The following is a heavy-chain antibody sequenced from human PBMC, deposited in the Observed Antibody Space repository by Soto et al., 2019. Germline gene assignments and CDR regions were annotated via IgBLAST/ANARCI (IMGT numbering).Heavy chain of an antibody. Sequence: GGSLRLSCAASGFTFDDYAMHWVRQVPGKGLEWVSGISWNSGGIAYADSVKGRFTISRDNANNSLYLQMNSLRIEDTALYYCVKDSRDILTGYYTWGQGTLVTVSP. CDR1: GFTFDDYA. CDR3: VKDSRDILTGYYT. CDR2: ISWNSGGI. V-gene: IGHV3-9*01. J-gene: IGHJ4*02. D-gene: IGHD3-9*01.